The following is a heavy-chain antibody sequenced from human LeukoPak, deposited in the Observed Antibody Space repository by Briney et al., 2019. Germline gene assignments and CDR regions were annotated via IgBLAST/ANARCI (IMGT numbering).Heavy chain of an antibody. Sequence: GGSLRLSCAASGFTFHNYAIHWVRQAPGKGLEWVSLTSGDGITTCFADSVKGRFTISRDNSKSSLFLQMNSLRTEDTALYYCARDHVYGGADYWGQGTLVTVSS. CDR2: TSGDGITT. J-gene: IGHJ4*02. CDR3: ARDHVYGGADY. CDR1: GFTFHNYA. D-gene: IGHD5/OR15-5a*01. V-gene: IGHV3-43*02.